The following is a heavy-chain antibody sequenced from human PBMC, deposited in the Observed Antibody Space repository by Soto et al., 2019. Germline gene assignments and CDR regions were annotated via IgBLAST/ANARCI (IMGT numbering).Heavy chain of an antibody. CDR3: ARDSRLGFREH. J-gene: IGHJ4*02. V-gene: IGHV4-59*01. CDR2: SYYSGST. Sequence: SETLSLTCTVSGGSIDSYYWSWIRQPPGQGLEWMGYSYYSGSTNYNPSLKSRVTISVDTSKNQFSLKLNSVTAADTAVYYCARDSRLGFREHWGQGTPVHVPS. D-gene: IGHD3-16*01. CDR1: GGSIDSYY.